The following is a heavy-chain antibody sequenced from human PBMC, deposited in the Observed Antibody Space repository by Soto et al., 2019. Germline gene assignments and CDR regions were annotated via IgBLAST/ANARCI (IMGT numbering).Heavy chain of an antibody. J-gene: IGHJ6*02. V-gene: IGHV6-1*01. CDR2: TYYRSRLYS. D-gene: IGHD3-10*01. CDR3: ARSEAGSDYYYYGMDV. Sequence: SQTLSLTCVGSGDTVSSNSVAWNWVRQSPSRGLEWLGRTYYRSRLYSDYAVSVRSRIDINADTSKNQVSLQLNSVTPEDTAVYYCARSEAGSDYYYYGMDVWGQGTTVTVSS. CDR1: GDTVSSNSVA.